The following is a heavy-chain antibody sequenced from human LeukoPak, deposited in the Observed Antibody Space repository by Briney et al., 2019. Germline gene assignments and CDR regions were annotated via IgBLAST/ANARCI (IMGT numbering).Heavy chain of an antibody. J-gene: IGHJ6*03. CDR3: AREIRAGYYYYMDV. V-gene: IGHV1-3*01. CDR2: ITAGTGYT. Sequence: ASVKVSCKASEYSFTRYAIHWVRQAPGQGLEWMGWITAGTGYTKYSQKFQGRVTITRDTSATTAYMEVSSLRSEDTAVYYCAREIRAGYYYYMDVWGKGTTVTVSS. CDR1: EYSFTRYA.